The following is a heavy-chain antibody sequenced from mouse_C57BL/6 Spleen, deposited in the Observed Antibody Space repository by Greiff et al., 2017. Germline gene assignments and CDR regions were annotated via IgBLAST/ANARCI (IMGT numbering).Heavy chain of an antibody. CDR3: ARNDYDGRAYAMDD. D-gene: IGHD2-4*01. V-gene: IGHV1-80*01. CDR2: IYPGDGDT. CDR1: GYAFSSYW. Sequence: VMLVESGAELVKPGASVTISCKASGYAFSSYWMNWVKQRPGKGLEWIGQIYPGDGDTNYNGKFKGKATLTADKSSSTAYMQLSSLTSEDSAVYFCARNDYDGRAYAMDDWGQGTSVTVSS. J-gene: IGHJ4*01.